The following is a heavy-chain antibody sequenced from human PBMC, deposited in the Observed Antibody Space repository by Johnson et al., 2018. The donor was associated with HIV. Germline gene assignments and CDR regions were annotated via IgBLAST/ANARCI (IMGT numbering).Heavy chain of an antibody. CDR2: ISGSGSTI. J-gene: IGHJ3*02. D-gene: IGHD6-13*01. CDR1: GLSFNSYV. CDR3: AMGFGSSWYNRNAFDI. V-gene: IGHV3-48*03. Sequence: VQLVESGGGVVQPRRSLRLSCVASGLSFNSYVMHWVRQAPGKGLEWVSYISGSGSTIYYADSVKGRFTISRDNAKNSLYLQMNSLRAEDTAVYYCAMGFGSSWYNRNAFDIWGQGTMVTVSS.